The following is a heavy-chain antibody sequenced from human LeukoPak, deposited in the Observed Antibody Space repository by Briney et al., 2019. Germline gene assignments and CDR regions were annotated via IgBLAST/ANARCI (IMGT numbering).Heavy chain of an antibody. V-gene: IGHV4-4*09. CDR2: IYTSGST. CDR1: GGSISSYY. Sequence: SETLSLTCTVSGGSISSYYWSWIRQPPGKRLEWIGYIYTSGSTNYNPSLKSRVTISVDTSKNKFSLKLSSVTAADTAVYYCARRTVRDGPFDYWGQGTLVTVSS. CDR3: ARRTVRDGPFDY. J-gene: IGHJ4*02. D-gene: IGHD5-24*01.